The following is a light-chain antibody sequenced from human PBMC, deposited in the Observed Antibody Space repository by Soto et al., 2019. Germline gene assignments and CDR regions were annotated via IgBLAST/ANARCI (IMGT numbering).Light chain of an antibody. CDR1: QTVRDN. J-gene: IGKJ4*01. Sequence: EIVLTQSPGTLTLSPGERATLSCRASQTVRDNLGWYQQKPGQPPRLLIYGATTRATGIPARFSGSGSGTEFTLTISSLQSEDFAVYYCQQRSNWPLTFGGGTKVDI. V-gene: IGKV3D-15*01. CDR2: GAT. CDR3: QQRSNWPLT.